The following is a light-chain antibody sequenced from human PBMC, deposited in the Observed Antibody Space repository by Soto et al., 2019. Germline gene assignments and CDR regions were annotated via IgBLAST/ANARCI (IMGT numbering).Light chain of an antibody. J-gene: IGKJ1*01. CDR3: QQYGSSPRT. CDR2: GAS. V-gene: IGKV3-15*01. CDR1: QTVSRH. Sequence: IAMTRAPGTLSVSFVARATLSSMACQTVSRHLAWYQQKPGQAPRLLIFGASTRATGIPDRFSGSGSGTDFTLTISFLQSEDFAVYYCQQYGSSPRTFGQGTKVDIK.